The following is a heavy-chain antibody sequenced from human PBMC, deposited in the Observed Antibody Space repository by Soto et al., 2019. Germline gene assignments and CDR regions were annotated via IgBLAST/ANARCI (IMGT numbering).Heavy chain of an antibody. D-gene: IGHD2-15*01. V-gene: IGHV3-23*01. Sequence: GGSLRLSCAASGFTFSSYAMSWVRQAPGKGLEWVSAISGSGGSTYYADSVKGRFTISRDNSKNTLYLQMNSLRAEDTAVYYCAKDGAANSRPFVVVVGGGDVWGQGTTVTVSS. J-gene: IGHJ6*02. CDR3: AKDGAANSRPFVVVVGGGDV. CDR1: GFTFSSYA. CDR2: ISGSGGST.